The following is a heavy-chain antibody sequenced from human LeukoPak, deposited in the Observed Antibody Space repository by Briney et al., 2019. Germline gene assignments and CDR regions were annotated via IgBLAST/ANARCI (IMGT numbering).Heavy chain of an antibody. D-gene: IGHD2-15*01. Sequence: ASVKVSCKASGGTFSSYAISWVRQAPGQGLEWMGGIIPIFGTANYAQKFQGRVTITTDESTSTAYMELCSLRSEDTAVYYCARDERVAATPDNWFDPWGQGTLVTVSS. J-gene: IGHJ5*02. V-gene: IGHV1-69*05. CDR2: IIPIFGTA. CDR1: GGTFSSYA. CDR3: ARDERVAATPDNWFDP.